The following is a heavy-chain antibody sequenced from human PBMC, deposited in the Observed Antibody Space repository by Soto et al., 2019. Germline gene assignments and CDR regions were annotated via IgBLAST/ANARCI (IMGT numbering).Heavy chain of an antibody. CDR3: ARNDFWSGRGTINWFDP. Sequence: QLQLQESGPGLVKPSETLSLTCTVSGGSISSSSYYWGWIRQPPGKGLEWIGSIYYSGSTYYNPSLKSRVTISVDTSKNQFSLKLSSVTAADTAVYYCARNDFWSGRGTINWFDPWGQGTLVTVSS. V-gene: IGHV4-39*01. CDR1: GGSISSSSYY. J-gene: IGHJ5*02. CDR2: IYYSGST. D-gene: IGHD3-3*01.